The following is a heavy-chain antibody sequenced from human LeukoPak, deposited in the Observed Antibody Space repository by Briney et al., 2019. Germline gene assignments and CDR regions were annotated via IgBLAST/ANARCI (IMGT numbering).Heavy chain of an antibody. CDR3: ARPSLYGNSGAFDI. Sequence: PSETLSLTCTVSGGSSSSSSYYWGWIRQPPGKGLEWIGCIYYSGSTYYNPSLKSRVTISVDTSKNQFSLKLSSVTAADTAVYYCARPSLYGNSGAFDIWGQGTMVTVSS. J-gene: IGHJ3*02. CDR2: IYYSGST. D-gene: IGHD4-23*01. V-gene: IGHV4-39*01. CDR1: GGSSSSSSYY.